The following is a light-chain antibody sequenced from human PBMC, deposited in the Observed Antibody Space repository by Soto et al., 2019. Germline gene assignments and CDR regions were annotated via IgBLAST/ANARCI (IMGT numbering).Light chain of an antibody. V-gene: IGKV3-15*01. CDR2: EAS. CDR3: HQYNDGPGGT. J-gene: IGKJ1*01. CDR1: QSVSTN. Sequence: EIVMTQSLATLSVSPGERATLSCRASQSVSTNLAWYQHKLGQAPRLLIYEASTRAADIPVRFSGSGSGRQFTLTISSLQSEDFAVYYCHQYNDGPGGTFGQGTKVDIK.